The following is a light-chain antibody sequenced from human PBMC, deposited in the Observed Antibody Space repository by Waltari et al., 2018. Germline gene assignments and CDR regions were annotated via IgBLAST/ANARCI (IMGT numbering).Light chain of an antibody. J-gene: IGKJ2*01. V-gene: IGKV1-39*01. CDR1: QSISIY. CDR3: XXXXXXXQNX. CDR2: AAS. Sequence: DIQMTQSPSSLSASVGDRVTITCRASQSISIYVNCYQQKPGKAPNLLIYAASSLQSGVPSRFSGSGSGTDFSLTISSLQXGXFXTXXXXXXXXXXQNXFGQGTRLEIK.